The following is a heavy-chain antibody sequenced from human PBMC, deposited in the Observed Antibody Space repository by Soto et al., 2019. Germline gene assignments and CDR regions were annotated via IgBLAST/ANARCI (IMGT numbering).Heavy chain of an antibody. J-gene: IGHJ6*02. V-gene: IGHV4-39*01. CDR1: GGSISSSSYY. D-gene: IGHD3-16*01. CDR2: IYYSGST. CDR3: ARQKGASYGMDV. Sequence: QLQLQESGPGLVKPSETLSLTCTVSGGSISSSSYYWGWIRQPPGKGLEWIGSIYYSGSTYYNPSLKSRVTISVDTSKNQFSLKLSSVTAADTAVYYCARQKGASYGMDVWGQGTTVTVSS.